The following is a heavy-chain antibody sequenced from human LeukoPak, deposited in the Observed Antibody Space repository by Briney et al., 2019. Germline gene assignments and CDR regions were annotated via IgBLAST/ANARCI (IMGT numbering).Heavy chain of an antibody. CDR1: GYTFTGYY. Sequence: GAPVKVSCKASGYTFTGYYMHWVPQAPGQGLEWMGRINPNRGGTNYAQKFQGRVTMTRETSLSTAYMELSRLRSDDTAVYYCAREGSWVRGVIIPFDYGGQRPLVTVSS. V-gene: IGHV1-2*06. J-gene: IGHJ4*02. D-gene: IGHD3-10*01. CDR3: AREGSWVRGVIIPFDY. CDR2: INPNRGGT.